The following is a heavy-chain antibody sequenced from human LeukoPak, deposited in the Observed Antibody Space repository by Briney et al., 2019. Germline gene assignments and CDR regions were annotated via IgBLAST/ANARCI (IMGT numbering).Heavy chain of an antibody. Sequence: SETLSLTCTVSGGSISNTIYYWGWIRQPPGKGLQWIGSIFYSGSTYYNPSLKSRVTISVDTSTNQFSLKVNSLTTADTAVYYCAREGRGQQLTPIDYWGPGALVTVSS. J-gene: IGHJ4*02. CDR2: IFYSGST. V-gene: IGHV4-39*07. CDR1: GGSISNTIYY. CDR3: AREGRGQQLTPIDY. D-gene: IGHD6-13*01.